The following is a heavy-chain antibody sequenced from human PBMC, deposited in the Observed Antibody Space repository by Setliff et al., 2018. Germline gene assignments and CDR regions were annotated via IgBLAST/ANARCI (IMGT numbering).Heavy chain of an antibody. Sequence: SETLSLTCNVSGASVSSHYWDWIRQPPGKGLEWIGFISYSGITTYNVSLKCRVSISVDTSKNQLSLTLSSVTAADTAVYYCVREGYSEYFQDWGRGTLVTVSS. D-gene: IGHD1-1*01. CDR1: GASVSSHY. J-gene: IGHJ1*01. CDR3: VREGYSEYFQD. CDR2: ISYSGIT. V-gene: IGHV4-59*02.